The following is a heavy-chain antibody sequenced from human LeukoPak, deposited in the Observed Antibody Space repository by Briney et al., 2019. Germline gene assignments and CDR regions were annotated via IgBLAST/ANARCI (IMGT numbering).Heavy chain of an antibody. Sequence: SETLSLTCTVSGGSISSYYWSWIRQPPGKGLEWIGYIYYSGSTNYNPSLKSGVTISVDTSKNQFSLKLSSVTAADTAVYYCATFYTEYYDSSGYSGFDYWGQGTLVTVSS. D-gene: IGHD3-22*01. V-gene: IGHV4-59*08. J-gene: IGHJ4*02. CDR1: GGSISSYY. CDR3: ATFYTEYYDSSGYSGFDY. CDR2: IYYSGST.